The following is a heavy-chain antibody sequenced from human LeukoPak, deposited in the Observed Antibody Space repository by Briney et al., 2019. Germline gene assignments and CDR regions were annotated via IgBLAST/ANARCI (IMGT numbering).Heavy chain of an antibody. D-gene: IGHD3-10*01. CDR2: IYHSGST. Sequence: SETRSLTCAVSGGSISSGGYSWSWIRQPPGKGLEWIGYIYHSGSTYYNPSLKSRVTISVDRSKNQFSLKLSSVTAADTAVYYCARVIKGSGSYYIDYWGQGTLVTVSS. CDR3: ARVIKGSGSYYIDY. V-gene: IGHV4-30-2*01. CDR1: GGSISSGGYS. J-gene: IGHJ4*02.